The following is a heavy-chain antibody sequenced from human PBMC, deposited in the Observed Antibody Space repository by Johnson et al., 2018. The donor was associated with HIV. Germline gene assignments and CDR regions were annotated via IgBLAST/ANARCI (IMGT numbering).Heavy chain of an antibody. J-gene: IGHJ3*02. CDR1: GFTFSDYY. CDR2: ISSSGSTI. D-gene: IGHD1-7*01. V-gene: IGHV3-11*04. Sequence: QVQLVESGGGLVQPGGSLRLSCAASGFTFSDYYMSWIRQAPGKGLEWVSYISSSGSTIYYADSVKGRFTISRDNAKNSLYLQMNSLRAEDTAVYDCARPATTLRKDAFDIWGQGTMVTVSS. CDR3: ARPATTLRKDAFDI.